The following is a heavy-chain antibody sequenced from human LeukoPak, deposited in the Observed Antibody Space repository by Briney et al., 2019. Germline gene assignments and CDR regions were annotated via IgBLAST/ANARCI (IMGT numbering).Heavy chain of an antibody. V-gene: IGHV4-4*02. D-gene: IGHD5-18*01. CDR1: GGSISSSYW. Sequence: NPSETLSLTCAVSGGSISSSYWWSWVRQPPGKGLEWIGEVYHSGSTNYNPSLKSRVTISVDKSKNQFSLKLSSVTAADTAIYYCAKGAGGFSYYNWFDPWGQGTLVTVSS. J-gene: IGHJ5*02. CDR2: VYHSGST. CDR3: AKGAGGFSYYNWFDP.